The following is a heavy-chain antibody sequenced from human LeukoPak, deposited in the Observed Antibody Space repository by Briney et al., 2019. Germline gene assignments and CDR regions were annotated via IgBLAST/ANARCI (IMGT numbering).Heavy chain of an antibody. CDR2: IYWDDDK. CDR1: GFSLSTNGVG. V-gene: IGHV2-5*02. Sequence: SGPTLVNPTQTLTLTCSFSGFSLSTNGVGVGWIRQPPGKALEWLALIYWDDDKRYSPSLKSRLTITKDTSKNQVVLTMTNMDPVDTATYYCARSRPGYTNGWLPKNFDYWGQGTLVTVSS. J-gene: IGHJ4*02. CDR3: ARSRPGYTNGWLPKNFDY. D-gene: IGHD6-19*01.